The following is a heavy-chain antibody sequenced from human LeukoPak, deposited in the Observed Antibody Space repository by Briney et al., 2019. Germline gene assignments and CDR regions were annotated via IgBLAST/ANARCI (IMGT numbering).Heavy chain of an antibody. V-gene: IGHV3-74*01. Sequence: GGSLRLSCAVSGFTFSSYWMHWVRQAPGKGLVWVSLTNPDGSITGYADSVRGRFTISRDNAKNTVFLQMSSLRAEDTAVYYCAKDLLRGAADYWGQGALVTVSS. J-gene: IGHJ4*02. CDR2: TNPDGSIT. CDR3: AKDLLRGAADY. D-gene: IGHD3-10*01. CDR1: GFTFSSYW.